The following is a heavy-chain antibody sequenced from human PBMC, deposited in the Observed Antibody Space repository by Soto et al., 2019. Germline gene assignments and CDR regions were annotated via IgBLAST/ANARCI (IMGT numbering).Heavy chain of an antibody. J-gene: IGHJ4*02. D-gene: IGHD2-2*01. CDR2: ISGSGGST. CDR3: ANSIVVVPANLDY. CDR1: GLTFSSYA. V-gene: IGHV3-23*01. Sequence: EVQLLESGGGLVQPGGSLRLSCAASGLTFSSYAMSWVRQAPGRGLEWVSAISGSGGSTYYADSVKGRFTISRDNSKNTLYLQMNSLRAEDTAVYYCANSIVVVPANLDYWGQGTLVTVSS.